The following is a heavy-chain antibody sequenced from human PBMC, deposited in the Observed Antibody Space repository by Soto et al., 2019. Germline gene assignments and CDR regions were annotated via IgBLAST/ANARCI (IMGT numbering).Heavy chain of an antibody. J-gene: IGHJ4*02. V-gene: IGHV1-18*01. CDR2: ISPYDGNT. CDR3: ARDDTGVALDS. CDR1: GYTFITYG. D-gene: IGHD5-18*01. Sequence: QVQLVQSGAEVKKPEASVKVSCRASGYTFITYGINWVRQAPGQGLEWIGWISPYDGNTHYGQNLQGRVSMTTDPFTGTAYMELRSLRSDDTAVYYCARDDTGVALDSWGQGTLVTVSS.